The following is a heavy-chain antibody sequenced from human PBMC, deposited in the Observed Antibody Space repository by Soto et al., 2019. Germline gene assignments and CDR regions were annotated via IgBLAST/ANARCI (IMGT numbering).Heavy chain of an antibody. CDR1: GFTFSSYA. CDR2: ISGSGGST. D-gene: IGHD4-17*01. CDR3: AKDLNDYGDYFDY. J-gene: IGHJ4*02. V-gene: IGHV3-23*01. Sequence: GGSLRLSCAASGFTFSSYAMSWVRQAPGMGLEWVSAISGSGGSTYYADSVKGRFTISRDNSKNTLYLQMNSLRAEDTAVYYCAKDLNDYGDYFDYWGQGTLVTVSS.